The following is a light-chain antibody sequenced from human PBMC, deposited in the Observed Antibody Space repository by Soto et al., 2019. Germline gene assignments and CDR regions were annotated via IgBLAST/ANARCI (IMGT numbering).Light chain of an antibody. CDR3: NSYTNSSAVV. J-gene: IGLJ2*01. CDR1: SSDVGAYNF. V-gene: IGLV2-14*01. Sequence: QSVLTQPASVSGSPGQSITISCTGTSSDVGAYNFVSWYQHHPGRAPKLIIYEVTIRPSGVSNRFSGSKSGNTASLTISGLQAEDEADYYCNSYTNSSAVVFGGGTKLTVL. CDR2: EVT.